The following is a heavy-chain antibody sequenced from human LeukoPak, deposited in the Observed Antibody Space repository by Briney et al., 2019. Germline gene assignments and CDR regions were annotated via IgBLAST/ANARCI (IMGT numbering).Heavy chain of an antibody. CDR3: ASDHLSIASTGTRY. D-gene: IGHD6-13*01. V-gene: IGHV1-18*01. J-gene: IGHJ4*02. CDR2: ISTYNGDT. Sequence: GASVKVSCKASGYTFPNYGINWVRQAPGQGLEWMGWISTYNGDTNYAQNLQGRVTMTTDTSTNTVYMELRSLSSDDTAVYYCASDHLSIASTGTRYWGQGTLVTVSS. CDR1: GYTFPNYG.